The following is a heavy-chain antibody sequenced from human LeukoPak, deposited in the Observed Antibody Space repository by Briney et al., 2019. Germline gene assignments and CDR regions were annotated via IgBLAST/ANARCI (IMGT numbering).Heavy chain of an antibody. CDR2: IKQDGSEK. CDR3: ATSRSFDY. CDR1: GFTFTSYW. V-gene: IGHV3-7*01. Sequence: GGSLRLSCAASGFTFTSYWMSWVRQAPGKGLEWVANIKQDGSEKYYVDSVKGRFTISRDNAKNSLYLQMNSLRDEDTAVYSCATSRSFDYWGQGTLVTVSS. D-gene: IGHD6-13*01. J-gene: IGHJ4*02.